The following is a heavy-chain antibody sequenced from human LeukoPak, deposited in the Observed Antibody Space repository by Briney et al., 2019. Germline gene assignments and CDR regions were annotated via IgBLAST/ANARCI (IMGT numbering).Heavy chain of an antibody. CDR1: GYTFTNYY. CDR3: ARGGDDYNWDY. CDR2: INPSGGGT. V-gene: IGHV1-46*01. Sequence: APVKVSCKASGYTFTNYYIHCVRQAPGQGLEWMGIINPSGGGTSYAQKFQGRLTMSRDTSTSTVYMELSSLRSEDTAMYYCARGGDDYNWDYWGQGTLVTVSS. D-gene: IGHD5-24*01. J-gene: IGHJ4*02.